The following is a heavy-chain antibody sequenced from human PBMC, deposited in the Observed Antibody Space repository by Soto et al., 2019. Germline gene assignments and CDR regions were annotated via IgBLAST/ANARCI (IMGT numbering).Heavy chain of an antibody. D-gene: IGHD3-22*01. Sequence: GGSLRLSCAASGFTVSSNYMSWVRQAPGKGLEWVSVIYSGGSTYYADSVKGRFTISRDNFKNTLYLQMNSLRAEDTAVYYCARVFYYDSSGYYYFDYWGQGSQVTVSS. CDR2: IYSGGST. V-gene: IGHV3-53*01. CDR1: GFTVSSNY. J-gene: IGHJ4*02. CDR3: ARVFYYDSSGYYYFDY.